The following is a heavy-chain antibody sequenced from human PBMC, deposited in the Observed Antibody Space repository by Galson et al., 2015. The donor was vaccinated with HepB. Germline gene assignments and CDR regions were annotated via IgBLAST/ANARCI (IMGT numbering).Heavy chain of an antibody. V-gene: IGHV4-30-4*01. J-gene: IGHJ4*02. CDR1: GGSISSGDYY. CDR3: AREDEVATIKD. D-gene: IGHD5-12*01. Sequence: TLSLTCTVSGGSISSGDYYWSWIRQPPGKGLEWIGYIYYSGSTYYNPSLKSRVTISVDTSKNQFSLKLSSVTAADTAVYYCAREDEVATIKDWGQGTLVTVSS. CDR2: IYYSGST.